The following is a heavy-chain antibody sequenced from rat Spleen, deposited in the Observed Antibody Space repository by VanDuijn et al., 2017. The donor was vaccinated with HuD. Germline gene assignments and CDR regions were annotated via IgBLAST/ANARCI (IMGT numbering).Heavy chain of an antibody. D-gene: IGHD4-3*01. CDR1: GFTFSNYD. J-gene: IGHJ3*01. CDR2: ISYDGSGT. CDR3: AREDTSGYSNWFAY. V-gene: IGHV5-25*01. Sequence: EVQLVESGGGLVQPGRSMKLSCAASGFTFSNYDMAWVRQAPTKGLEWVASISYDGSGTYYRDSVKGRFTISRDNAKSTLYLQMDSLRSEDTATYYCAREDTSGYSNWFAYWGQGTLVTVSS.